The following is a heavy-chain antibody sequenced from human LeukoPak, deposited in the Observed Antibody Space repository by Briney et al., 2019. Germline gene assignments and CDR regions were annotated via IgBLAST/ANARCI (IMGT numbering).Heavy chain of an antibody. V-gene: IGHV4-59*01. J-gene: IGHJ4*02. CDR1: GASISSYY. CDR2: IYYSGST. Sequence: SETLSLTCTVSGASISSYYWSWIRQPPGKGLEWIGYIYYSGSTNYNPSLKSRVTMSVDTSKNQFSLKLSSVTAADTAVYYCARVGSYCFEYWGQGTLVTVSS. CDR3: ARVGSYCFEY. D-gene: IGHD3-10*01.